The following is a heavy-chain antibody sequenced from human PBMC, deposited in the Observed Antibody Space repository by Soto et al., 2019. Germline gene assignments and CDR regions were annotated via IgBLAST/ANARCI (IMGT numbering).Heavy chain of an antibody. CDR1: GGSISSYY. D-gene: IGHD6-19*01. CDR3: ARGDSSGWYGEFDY. V-gene: IGHV4-59*01. Sequence: QVQLQESGPGLVKPSETLSLTCTVSGGSISSYYWSWIRQPPGKGLEWIGYIYYSGSTNYNPSLKSRVTXXVXTXXNQFSLKLSSVTAADTAVYYCARGDSSGWYGEFDYWGQGTLVTVSS. CDR2: IYYSGST. J-gene: IGHJ4*02.